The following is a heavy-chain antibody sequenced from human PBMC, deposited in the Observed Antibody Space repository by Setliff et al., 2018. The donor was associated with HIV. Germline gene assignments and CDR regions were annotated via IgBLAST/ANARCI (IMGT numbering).Heavy chain of an antibody. D-gene: IGHD1-1*01. CDR3: SREGPFHQTTHINNLFADN. CDR2: ISHSGTT. Sequence: SETLSLTCGVFSESLSGFYWSWIRQAPGKGLEWIGDISHSGTTSYNPSLKGRVTISLDTSKKEFSLRLTSVTAADTAMYYCSREGPFHQTTHINNLFADNWGQGILVTVSS. CDR1: SESLSGFY. J-gene: IGHJ4*01. V-gene: IGHV4-34*01.